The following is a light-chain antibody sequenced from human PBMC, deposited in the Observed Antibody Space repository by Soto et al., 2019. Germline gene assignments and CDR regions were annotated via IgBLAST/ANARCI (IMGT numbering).Light chain of an antibody. Sequence: DIQMTQSPSTLSASVGDRVTITCRASQSISSWLAWYQQKPGKAPKLLIYKSSSLESGVPSRFSGSGSGTEFTRTISSLQPDDFATYYCQQYNRYSPYTFGQGTKLEIK. CDR3: QQYNRYSPYT. CDR1: QSISSW. J-gene: IGKJ2*01. CDR2: KSS. V-gene: IGKV1-5*03.